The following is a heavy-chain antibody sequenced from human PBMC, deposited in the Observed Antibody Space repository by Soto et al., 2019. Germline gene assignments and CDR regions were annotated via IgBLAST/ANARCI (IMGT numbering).Heavy chain of an antibody. V-gene: IGHV3-21*01. Sequence: EVQLVESGGGLVQPGGSLRLSCAASGFTFSSYSMNWVRQAPGKGLEWVSSISSSSSYIYYADSVKGRFTISRDNAKNSLYLQMNSLRAEDTAVYYCARDGSRYSGSYYYYGMDVWGQGTTVTVSS. CDR2: ISSSSSYI. D-gene: IGHD1-26*01. CDR1: GFTFSSYS. CDR3: ARDGSRYSGSYYYYGMDV. J-gene: IGHJ6*02.